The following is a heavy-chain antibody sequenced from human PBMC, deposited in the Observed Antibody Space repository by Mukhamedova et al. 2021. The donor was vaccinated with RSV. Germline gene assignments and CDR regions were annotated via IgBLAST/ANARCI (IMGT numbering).Heavy chain of an antibody. J-gene: IGHJ4*02. V-gene: IGHV3-11*01. CDR3: ARDWWGSGKD. Sequence: YMSWIRQTPGRGLEWLSYISPSGVTIYYADFVKGRFTISRDNAKNSLYLQMNSLRVEDTAVYYCARDWWGSGKDWGQGTLVTVSS. CDR2: ISPSGVTI. CDR1: Y. D-gene: IGHD2-21*01.